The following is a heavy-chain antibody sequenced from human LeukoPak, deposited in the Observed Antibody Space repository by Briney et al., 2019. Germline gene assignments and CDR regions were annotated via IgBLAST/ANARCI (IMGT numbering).Heavy chain of an antibody. J-gene: IGHJ6*03. CDR3: ARVGYSSSWHYYMDV. D-gene: IGHD6-13*01. CDR2: ISSSGGYI. Sequence: GGSLRLSCAASGFTFFDFTMNWVRQAPGKGLEWVSSISSSGGYIFQADSVTGRFTISRDNAESLLYLQMNSLRAEDTAVYYCARVGYSSSWHYYMDVWGKGTTVTVSS. V-gene: IGHV3-21*06. CDR1: GFTFFDFT.